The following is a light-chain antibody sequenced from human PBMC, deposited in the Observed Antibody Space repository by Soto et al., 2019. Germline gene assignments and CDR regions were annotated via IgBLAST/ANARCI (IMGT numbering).Light chain of an antibody. CDR2: DVS. J-gene: IGLJ3*02. V-gene: IGLV2-11*01. CDR3: CSYAGSYTWV. CDR1: SSDVGDYNY. Sequence: QSVLTQPRSVSGSPGQSVTISCTGTSSDVGDYNYVSWYQHHPGKAPKLMIYDVSKRPSGVPDRFSGSKSSNTASLTISGLQAEDEADYYCCSYAGSYTWVFGGGTKVTVL.